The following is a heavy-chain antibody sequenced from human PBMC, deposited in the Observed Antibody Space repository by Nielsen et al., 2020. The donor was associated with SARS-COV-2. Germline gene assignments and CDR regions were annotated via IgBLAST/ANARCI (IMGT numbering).Heavy chain of an antibody. Sequence: GESLKISCAASGFTFSSYAMSWVRQAPGKGLEWVAVISYDGSNKYYADSVKGRFTISRDNSKNTLYLQMNSLRAEDTAVYYCVRNRVVTASQVGWFDPWGQGTLVTVSS. V-gene: IGHV3-30*03. J-gene: IGHJ5*02. D-gene: IGHD4-23*01. CDR3: VRNRVVTASQVGWFDP. CDR2: ISYDGSNK. CDR1: GFTFSSYA.